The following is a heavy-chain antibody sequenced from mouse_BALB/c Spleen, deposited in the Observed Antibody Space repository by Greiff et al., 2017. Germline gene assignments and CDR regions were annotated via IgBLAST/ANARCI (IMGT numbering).Heavy chain of an antibody. CDR1: GFTFSSYG. Sequence: EVKLMESGGGLVQPGGSLKLSCAASGFTFSSYGMSWVRQTPDKRLELVATINSNGGSTYYPDSVKGRFTISRDNAKNTLYLQMSSLKSEDTAMYYCARREAYYYGSAMGGAMDYWGQGTSVTVSS. CDR2: INSNGGST. J-gene: IGHJ4*01. V-gene: IGHV5-6-3*01. CDR3: ARREAYYYGSAMGGAMDY. D-gene: IGHD1-1*01.